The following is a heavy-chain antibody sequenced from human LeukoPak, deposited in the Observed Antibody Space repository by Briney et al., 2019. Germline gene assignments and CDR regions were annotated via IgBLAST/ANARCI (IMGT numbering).Heavy chain of an antibody. Sequence: GESLKISCKGSGYSFTSYWIGWVRQVPGKGLEWMGITYPGDSDTRYSPSFQGQVTISADRSISTAFLQWSSLKASDTAMYYCARTQTGSIAAAGDWGQGTLVTVSS. J-gene: IGHJ4*02. V-gene: IGHV5-51*01. D-gene: IGHD6-13*01. CDR1: GYSFTSYW. CDR2: TYPGDSDT. CDR3: ARTQTGSIAAAGD.